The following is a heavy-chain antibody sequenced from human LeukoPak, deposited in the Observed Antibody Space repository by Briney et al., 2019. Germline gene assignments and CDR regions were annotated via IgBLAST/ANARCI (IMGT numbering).Heavy chain of an antibody. CDR1: GGSVSSGISY. D-gene: IGHD3-10*01. CDR3: ARDPPDGSRGPFDY. J-gene: IGHJ4*02. V-gene: IGHV4-61*01. CDR2: ISDSGGS. Sequence: PSETLSLTCSVSGGSVSSGISYWSWIRQPPGEGLEWIAYISDSGGSDYNPSLRGRVTISLDTSKNQFSLKLSSVTAADTAVYYCARDPPDGSRGPFDYWGQGTLVTVSS.